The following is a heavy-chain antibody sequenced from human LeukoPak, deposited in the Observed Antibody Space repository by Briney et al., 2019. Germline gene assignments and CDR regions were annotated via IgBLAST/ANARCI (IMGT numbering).Heavy chain of an antibody. D-gene: IGHD3-3*01. V-gene: IGHV3-7*01. CDR1: GFTFSSYW. Sequence: PGGSLRLSCAASGFTFSSYWMSWVRQAPGKGLEWVANIKQDGSEKYYVDSVKGRFTISRDNAKNSLYLQMNSLRAEDTAVYYCARDQYDFWSGYHMDVWGKGTTVTVSS. CDR2: IKQDGSEK. CDR3: ARDQYDFWSGYHMDV. J-gene: IGHJ6*03.